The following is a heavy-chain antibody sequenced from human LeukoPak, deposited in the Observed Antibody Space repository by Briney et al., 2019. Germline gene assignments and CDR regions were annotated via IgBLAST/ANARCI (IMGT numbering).Heavy chain of an antibody. Sequence: GGSLRLSCAASGITFSSYGMSWVRQAPGKGLEWVSSISSTGGTTYYADSVKGRFTISRDNSKNTLYLQMNSLRAEDTAVYYCAKVPYGAAAGTEPYFDYWGQGTLVTVSS. CDR3: AKVPYGAAAGTEPYFDY. CDR2: ISSTGGTT. CDR1: GITFSSYG. D-gene: IGHD6-13*01. V-gene: IGHV3-23*01. J-gene: IGHJ4*02.